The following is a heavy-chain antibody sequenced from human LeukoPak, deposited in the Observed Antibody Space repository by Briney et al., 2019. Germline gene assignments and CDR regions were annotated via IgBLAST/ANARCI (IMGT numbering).Heavy chain of an antibody. Sequence: SETLSLTCTVSGYSISSGYYWGWIRQPPGKGLEWIGSMYHSGSTYYNPSLQSRVTISIDTSKNQFSLKLSSVTAADTAVYYCARDPDSSSSEIAFDYWGQGALVTVSS. CDR2: MYHSGST. D-gene: IGHD6-6*01. CDR1: GYSISSGYY. V-gene: IGHV4-38-2*02. J-gene: IGHJ4*02. CDR3: ARDPDSSSSEIAFDY.